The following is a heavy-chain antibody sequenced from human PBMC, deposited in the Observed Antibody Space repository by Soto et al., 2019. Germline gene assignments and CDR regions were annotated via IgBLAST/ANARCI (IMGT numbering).Heavy chain of an antibody. Sequence: SETLSLTCTVSGGSISSYYWSWIRQPPGKGLEWIGYIYYSGSTNYNPSLKSRVTISVDTSKNQFSLKLSSVTAADTAVYYCARDYQGDLGFDYWGQGTLVTVSS. D-gene: IGHD2-21*02. J-gene: IGHJ4*02. CDR1: GGSISSYY. V-gene: IGHV4-59*01. CDR3: ARDYQGDLGFDY. CDR2: IYYSGST.